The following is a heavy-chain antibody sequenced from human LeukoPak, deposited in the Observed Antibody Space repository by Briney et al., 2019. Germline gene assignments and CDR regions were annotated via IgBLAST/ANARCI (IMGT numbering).Heavy chain of an antibody. Sequence: SETLSLTCAVSGGSITTTNWWSWVRQPPGKGLEWIGEVLLSGATNYNPSLESRVSMSIDKSKNHLSLEVTSVTAADTAIYYCTRESGAFSPFGFWGQGTLLTVSS. CDR1: GGSITTTNW. J-gene: IGHJ4*02. D-gene: IGHD1-26*01. CDR3: TRESGAFSPFGF. V-gene: IGHV4-4*02. CDR2: VLLSGAT.